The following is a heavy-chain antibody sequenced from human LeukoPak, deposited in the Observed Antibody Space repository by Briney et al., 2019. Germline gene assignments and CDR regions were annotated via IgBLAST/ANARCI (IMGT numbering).Heavy chain of an antibody. J-gene: IGHJ6*02. V-gene: IGHV1-8*01. CDR2: MNPNCGNT. CDR1: GYTFTSYD. D-gene: IGHD6-6*01. Sequence: ASVKVSCKASGYTFTSYDINWVRQATGQGLEWMGWMNPNCGNTGYAQKFQGRVTMTRNTSISTAYMELSSMRSEDTAVYYCAREPKLGNYYYYGMDVWGQGTTVTVSS. CDR3: AREPKLGNYYYYGMDV.